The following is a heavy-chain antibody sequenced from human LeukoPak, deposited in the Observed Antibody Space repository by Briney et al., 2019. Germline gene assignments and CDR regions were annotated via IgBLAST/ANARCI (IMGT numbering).Heavy chain of an antibody. CDR2: ISGSGGST. CDR3: AKTVVVPAAISGQGLYFDY. Sequence: GGSLRLSCAASGLTFSSYAMNWVRQAPGKGLEWVSAISGSGGSTYYADSVKGRFTISRDNSKNTLYLQMNSLRAEDTAVYYCAKTVVVPAAISGQGLYFDYWGQGTLVTVSS. D-gene: IGHD2-2*02. CDR1: GLTFSSYA. J-gene: IGHJ4*02. V-gene: IGHV3-23*01.